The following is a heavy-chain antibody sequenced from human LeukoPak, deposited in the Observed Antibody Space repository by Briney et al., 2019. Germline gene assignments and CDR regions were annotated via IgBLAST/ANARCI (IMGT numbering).Heavy chain of an antibody. V-gene: IGHV3-43*02. D-gene: IGHD4-23*01. J-gene: IGHJ3*02. CDR1: GFTLDDYG. CDR3: AKRWHVGAFDI. Sequence: GSLRLSCAASGFTLDDYGMHWVRQAPGKGLEWVSLISGDGHTTYYADSVKGRFTISRDNSKNSLYLQMNSLRTEDTALYYCAKRWHVGAFDIWGQGTMVTVSS. CDR2: ISGDGHTT.